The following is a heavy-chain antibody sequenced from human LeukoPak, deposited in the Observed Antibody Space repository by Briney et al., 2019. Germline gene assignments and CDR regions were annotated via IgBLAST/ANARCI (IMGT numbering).Heavy chain of an antibody. CDR1: GYSFTSYW. V-gene: IGHV5-51*01. Sequence: GESLKISCKGSGYSFTSYWIGWVRQMPGKGLEWMGIIYPGDSDTRYSPSCQGQVTISADKSISTAYLQWSSLKGSDTAMYYCARRADSSGSLFDPWGQGTLVTVSS. CDR2: IYPGDSDT. CDR3: ARRADSSGSLFDP. D-gene: IGHD3-22*01. J-gene: IGHJ5*02.